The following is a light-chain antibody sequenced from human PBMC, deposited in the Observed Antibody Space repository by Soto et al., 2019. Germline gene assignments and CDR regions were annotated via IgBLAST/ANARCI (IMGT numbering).Light chain of an antibody. V-gene: IGKV3-20*01. CDR3: QQYGSSPRT. Sequence: EIVLTQSPGTLYLSPGERATLSCRASQSVSSSYSAWYQQKPGQAPRLLIYGASSRATGIPDRFSGSGSGTDFTLTISRLEPEDFAVYYCQQYGSSPRTFGQGTKVDIK. J-gene: IGKJ1*01. CDR1: QSVSSSY. CDR2: GAS.